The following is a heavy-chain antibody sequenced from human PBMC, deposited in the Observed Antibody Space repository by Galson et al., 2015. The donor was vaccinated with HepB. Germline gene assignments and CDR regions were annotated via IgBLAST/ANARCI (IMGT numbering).Heavy chain of an antibody. Sequence: SETLSLTCSVSGDSMATSNYFWGWIRQSPGKGLEWIGAIYSSGSTHYNPSLKSRVTISADKPKNEFFVKVTSMTAADTALYRCARLIPRYDDGDFAWAPPNHFDTWGQGTLVTVSS. D-gene: IGHD4-17*01. CDR3: ARLIPRYDDGDFAWAPPNHFDT. J-gene: IGHJ5*02. CDR1: GDSMATSNYF. V-gene: IGHV4-39*01. CDR2: IYSSGST.